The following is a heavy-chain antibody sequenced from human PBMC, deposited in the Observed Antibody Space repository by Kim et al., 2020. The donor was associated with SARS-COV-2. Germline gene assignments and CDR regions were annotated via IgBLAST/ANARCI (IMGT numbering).Heavy chain of an antibody. J-gene: IGHJ4*02. CDR3: ARSLSTSCPFFDY. CDR1: GGSFSGYY. D-gene: IGHD2-2*01. CDR2: INHSGST. V-gene: IGHV4-34*01. Sequence: SETLSLTCAVYGGSFSGYYWSWIRQPPGKGLEWIGEINHSGSTNYNPSLKSRVTISVDTSKNQFSLKLSSVTAADTAVYYCARSLSTSCPFFDYWGQGTLVTVSS.